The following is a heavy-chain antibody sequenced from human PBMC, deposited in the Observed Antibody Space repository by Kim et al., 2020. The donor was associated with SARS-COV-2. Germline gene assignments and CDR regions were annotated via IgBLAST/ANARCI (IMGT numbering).Heavy chain of an antibody. D-gene: IGHD6-6*01. J-gene: IGHJ4*02. Sequence: SETLSLTCAVYGGSFSGYYWSWIRQPPGKGLEWIGEINHSGSTNYNPSLKSQVTISVDTSKNQFSLKLSSVTAADTAVYYCARGGRLAARRAALFDYWGQGTLVTVSS. CDR2: INHSGST. CDR3: ARGGRLAARRAALFDY. V-gene: IGHV4-34*01. CDR1: GGSFSGYY.